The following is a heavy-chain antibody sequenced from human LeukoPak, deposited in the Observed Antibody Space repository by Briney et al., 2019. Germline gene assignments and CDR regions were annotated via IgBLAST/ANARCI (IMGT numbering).Heavy chain of an antibody. V-gene: IGHV3-48*03. CDR3: ARDNSGYDLAAYHYYYYMDV. Sequence: GGSLRLSCAASGFTFSSYEMNWVRQAPGKGLEWVSYISSSGSTIYYADSVKGRFTISRDNAKNSLYLQMNSLRAEDTAVYYCARDNSGYDLAAYHYYYYMDVWGKGTTVTVSS. CDR1: GFTFSSYE. CDR2: ISSSGSTI. J-gene: IGHJ6*03. D-gene: IGHD5-12*01.